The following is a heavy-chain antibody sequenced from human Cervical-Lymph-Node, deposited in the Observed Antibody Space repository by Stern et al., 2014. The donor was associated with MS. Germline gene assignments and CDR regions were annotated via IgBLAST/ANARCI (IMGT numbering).Heavy chain of an antibody. CDR1: GGSINTYY. CDR3: ARGGGRTYFDY. J-gene: IGHJ4*02. D-gene: IGHD3-16*01. CDR2: IYYSGST. V-gene: IGHV4-59*01. Sequence: VQLVESGPGLVKPSETLSLPCTVSGGSINTYYWSWIRQPPGQGLEWIGWIYYSGSTNYNPTLKSRVTISMDTSKNQFSLKLTSVTAADTAVYYCARGGGRTYFDYWGQGTLVTVSS.